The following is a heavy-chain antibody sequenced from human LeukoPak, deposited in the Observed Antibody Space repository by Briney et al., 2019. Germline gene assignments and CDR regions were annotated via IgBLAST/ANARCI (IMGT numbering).Heavy chain of an antibody. CDR1: GYAFTGYY. D-gene: IGHD5-24*01. CDR2: INPNSCGT. Sequence: ASVKASCKASGYAFTGYYMHWVRQAPAQGREWMGWINPNSCGTNYAQKFQGRVPMTRDTTIRTAYMELKRPRSDDHDGYYYSRDRGLRWLQRGVLCDYWGEGTLVTVSS. CDR3: SRDRGLRWLQRGVLCDY. V-gene: IGHV1-2*02. J-gene: IGHJ4*02.